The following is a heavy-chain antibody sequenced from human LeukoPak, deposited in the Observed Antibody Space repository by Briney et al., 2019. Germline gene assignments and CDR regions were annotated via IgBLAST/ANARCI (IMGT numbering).Heavy chain of an antibody. CDR3: ARGQGYESYYYMDV. V-gene: IGHV3-21*01. J-gene: IGHJ6*03. D-gene: IGHD2-2*01. CDR2: ISSSSSYI. Sequence: GGSLRLSCAASGFTFSSYSMNWVRQAPGKGLEWVSSISSSSSYIHYADSVKGRFTISRDNSNNTVYLQMNNLRPEDTAVFYCARGQGYESYYYMDVWGKGTTVSVSS. CDR1: GFTFSSYS.